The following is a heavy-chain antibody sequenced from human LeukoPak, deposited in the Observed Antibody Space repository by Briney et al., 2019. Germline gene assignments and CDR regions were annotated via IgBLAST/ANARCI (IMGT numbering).Heavy chain of an antibody. J-gene: IGHJ3*02. CDR2: IYYSGST. V-gene: IGHV4-39*01. CDR1: GGSISSSSYY. D-gene: IGHD1-1*01. CDR3: ARQVPHNAFDI. Sequence: PSETLSLTCTVSGGSISSSSYYWGWIRQPPGKGLEWIGSIYYSGSTYYNPSLKSRVTISVDTSKNQFSLKLSSVTAADTAVYYCARQVPHNAFDIWGQGTMVTVSS.